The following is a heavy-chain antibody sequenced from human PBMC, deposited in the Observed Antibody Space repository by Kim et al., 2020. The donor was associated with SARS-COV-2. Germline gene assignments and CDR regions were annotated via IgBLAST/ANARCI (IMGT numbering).Heavy chain of an antibody. V-gene: IGHV3-23*01. CDR1: GFTFSSYA. CDR2: ISGSGGST. D-gene: IGHD3-10*01. J-gene: IGHJ4*02. Sequence: GGSLRLSCAASGFTFSSYAMSWVRQAPGKGLEWVSAISGSGGSTYYADSVKGRFTISRDNSKNTLYLQMNSLRAEDTAVYYCAKDGRYYGSGSYYNEPPWGQGTLVTVSS. CDR3: AKDGRYYGSGSYYNEPP.